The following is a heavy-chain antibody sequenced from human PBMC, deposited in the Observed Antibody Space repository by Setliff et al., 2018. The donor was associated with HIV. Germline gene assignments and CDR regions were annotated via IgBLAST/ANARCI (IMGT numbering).Heavy chain of an antibody. V-gene: IGHV2-5*01. CDR2: IYWNNDK. Sequence: SGPTLVNTTPTLTLTCTFSGFSLNTPGLGVGWIRQPPGEALEWLALIYWNNDKRYNPSLGSRLSITKDTSKNLVVLVMTNMDAVDTATYYCAHRPLSADDFDYWGQGTQVTV. CDR1: GFSLNTPGLG. J-gene: IGHJ4*02. CDR3: AHRPLSADDFDY.